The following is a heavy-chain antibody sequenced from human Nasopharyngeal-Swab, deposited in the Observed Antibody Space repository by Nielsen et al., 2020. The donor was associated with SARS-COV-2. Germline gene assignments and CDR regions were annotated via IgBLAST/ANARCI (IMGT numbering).Heavy chain of an antibody. J-gene: IGHJ4*02. V-gene: IGHV4-59*01. CDR3: ARDPGRGFDY. Sequence: WIRQPPGKGLEWIGYIYYSGSTNYNPSLKSRVTISVDTSKNQFSLKLSSVTAADTAVYYGARDPGRGFDYWGQGTLVTVSS. D-gene: IGHD3-10*01. CDR2: IYYSGST.